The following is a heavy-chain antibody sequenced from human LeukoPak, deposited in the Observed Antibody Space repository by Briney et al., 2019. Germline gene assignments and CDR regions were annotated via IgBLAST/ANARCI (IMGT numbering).Heavy chain of an antibody. V-gene: IGHV3-74*01. J-gene: IGHJ4*02. CDR2: NRSDGSDT. D-gene: IGHD3-16*01. CDR1: GFTFSNYW. Sequence: GGSLRLSCAASGFTFSNYWMLWVRQAPGIGLVWVSRNRSDGSDTTYADSVKGRFTISRDNAKSTLYLQMNSLRAEDTAVYYCLYHDNGVTSSLESYWGQGILVTVST. CDR3: LYHDNGVTSSLESY.